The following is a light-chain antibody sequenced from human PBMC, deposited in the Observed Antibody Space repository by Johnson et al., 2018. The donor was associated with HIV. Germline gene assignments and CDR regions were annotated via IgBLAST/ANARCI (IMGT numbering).Light chain of an antibody. CDR2: ENN. V-gene: IGLV1-51*02. CDR3: GTWDSSLRGGV. Sequence: QSVLTQPHSVSAAPGQKVTISCSGGRSSIGNNYVSWYQQLPGTGPKLLIYENNKRPSGIPDRFSGSKSGTSATLGITGLQTGDEADYYCGTWDSSLRGGVFGTGTKVTVL. CDR1: RSSIGNNY. J-gene: IGLJ1*01.